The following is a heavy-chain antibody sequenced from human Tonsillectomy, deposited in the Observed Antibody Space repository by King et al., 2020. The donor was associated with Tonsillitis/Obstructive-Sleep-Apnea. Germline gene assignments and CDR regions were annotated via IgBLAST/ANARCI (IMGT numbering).Heavy chain of an antibody. J-gene: IGHJ4*02. CDR2: IYYRGST. CDR1: GGYISSYY. Sequence: QLQESGPGLVKPSETLSLTCTVSGGYISSYYWSWIRQPPGKGLEWVGDIYYRGSTNYNPSLKSRVTKSVDTSKNQFSLKLSSVTAADTAVYYCARVFPEDYFDYWGQGTLVTVSS. CDR3: ARVFPEDYFDY. V-gene: IGHV4-59*01. D-gene: IGHD2-21*01.